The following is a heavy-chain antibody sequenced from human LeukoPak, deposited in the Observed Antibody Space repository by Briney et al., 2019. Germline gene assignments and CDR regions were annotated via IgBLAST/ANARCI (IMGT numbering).Heavy chain of an antibody. D-gene: IGHD3-16*02. CDR2: IYSGGST. CDR3: ARDRGGYLAWYAFDI. CDR1: GFTVSSNY. Sequence: GGSLRLSCAASGFTVSSNYMSWVRQAPGKGLEWVSVIYSGGSTYYADSVKGRFTISRDNSKNTLYLQMNSLRAEDTAVYYCARDRGGYLAWYAFDIWGQGTMVTVSS. J-gene: IGHJ3*02. V-gene: IGHV3-66*01.